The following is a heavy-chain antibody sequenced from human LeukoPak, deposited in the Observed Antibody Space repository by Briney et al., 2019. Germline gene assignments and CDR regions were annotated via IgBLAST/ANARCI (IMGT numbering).Heavy chain of an antibody. D-gene: IGHD6-13*01. CDR1: GYTFTGYY. CDR2: INPNSGNT. Sequence: ASVKVSCKASGYTFTGYYMHWVRQAPGQGLEWMGWINPNSGNTGYAQKFQGRVTMTRNTSISTAYMELSSLRSEDTAVYYCARSSSWYEYYYYYYMDVWGKGTTVTISS. CDR3: ARSSSWYEYYYYYYMDV. J-gene: IGHJ6*03. V-gene: IGHV1-8*02.